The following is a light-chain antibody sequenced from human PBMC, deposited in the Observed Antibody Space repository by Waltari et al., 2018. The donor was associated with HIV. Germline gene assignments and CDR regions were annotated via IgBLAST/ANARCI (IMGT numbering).Light chain of an antibody. Sequence: QSVLTQPPSASGTPGQRVTISCSGSSSTIGDNTVTWYQQLPGTAPKLLIYTNTQRPSGVPDRFSGSKSGTSASLAISGLQSEDEADYYCATWDDSLNGHVVFGGGTKLTVL. CDR2: TNT. V-gene: IGLV1-44*01. CDR1: SSTIGDNT. J-gene: IGLJ2*01. CDR3: ATWDDSLNGHVV.